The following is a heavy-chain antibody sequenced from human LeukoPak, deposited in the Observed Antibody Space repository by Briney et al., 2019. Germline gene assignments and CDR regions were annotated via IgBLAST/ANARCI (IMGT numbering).Heavy chain of an antibody. Sequence: GGSLRLSCAASGFTFSTYWMHWVRQAPGKGLVWVSRISTDGSSTFYAAPLKGRFTVSRDNAKNTLYLQMDSLRAEDTAMYYCATGRGTPLGFWGQGALVTVSS. CDR1: GFTFSTYW. J-gene: IGHJ4*02. D-gene: IGHD1-26*01. CDR3: ATGRGTPLGF. CDR2: ISTDGSST. V-gene: IGHV3-74*01.